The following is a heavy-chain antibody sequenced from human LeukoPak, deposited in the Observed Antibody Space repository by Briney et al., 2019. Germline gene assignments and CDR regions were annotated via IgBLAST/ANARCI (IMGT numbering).Heavy chain of an antibody. V-gene: IGHV4-38-2*02. Sequence: SETLSLTCTVSGYSISSGYYWGWIRQPPGKGLEWIGSIYHSGSTYYNPSLKSRVTIPVDTSKNQFSLKLSSVTAADTAVYYCAGFMITFGGVIVKGPPTDYWGQGTLVTVSS. CDR3: AGFMITFGGVIVKGPPTDY. D-gene: IGHD3-16*02. J-gene: IGHJ4*02. CDR1: GYSISSGYY. CDR2: IYHSGST.